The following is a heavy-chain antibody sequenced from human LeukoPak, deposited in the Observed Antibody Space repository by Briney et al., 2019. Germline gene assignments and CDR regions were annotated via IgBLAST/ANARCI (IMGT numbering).Heavy chain of an antibody. CDR1: GFTFSSYA. Sequence: QSGGSLRLSCAASGFTFSSYAMHWVRQAPGKGLEWVAVISYDGSNKYYADSVKGRFTISGDNSKNTLYLQMNSLRAEDTAVYYCAREPSGSYHAFDIWGQGTMVTVSS. V-gene: IGHV3-30*04. D-gene: IGHD1-26*01. J-gene: IGHJ3*02. CDR2: ISYDGSNK. CDR3: AREPSGSYHAFDI.